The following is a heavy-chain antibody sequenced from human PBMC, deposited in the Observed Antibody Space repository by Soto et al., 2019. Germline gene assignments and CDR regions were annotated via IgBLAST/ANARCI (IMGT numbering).Heavy chain of an antibody. CDR1: GGSISSGGYS. D-gene: IGHD2-2*01. CDR3: ARGGVPAAMSY. J-gene: IGHJ4*02. V-gene: IGHV4-30-2*01. CDR2: IYHSGST. Sequence: SETLSLTCAVSGGSISSGGYSWSWIRQPPGKGLEWIGYIYHSGSTYYNPSLKGRFTISRDNAKNTLYLQMNSLRAEDTAVYYCARGGVPAAMSYWGQGTLVTVSS.